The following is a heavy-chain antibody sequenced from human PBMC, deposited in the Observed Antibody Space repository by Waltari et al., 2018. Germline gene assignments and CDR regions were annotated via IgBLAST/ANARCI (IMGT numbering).Heavy chain of an antibody. J-gene: IGHJ4*02. Sequence: QVQLQESGPGLVKPSQTLSLTCTVSGGSISSGSYYWNWIRQPAGKGLEWIGRIYTSGSTNYNPSLKSRVTISVDTSKNQFSLKLSSVTAADTAVYYCTVSSSWYQADYWGQGTLVTVSS. CDR2: IYTSGST. D-gene: IGHD6-13*01. CDR1: GGSISSGSYY. CDR3: TVSSSWYQADY. V-gene: IGHV4-61*02.